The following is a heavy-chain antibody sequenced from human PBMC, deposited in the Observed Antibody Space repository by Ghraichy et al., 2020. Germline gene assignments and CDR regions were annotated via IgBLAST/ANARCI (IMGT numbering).Heavy chain of an antibody. D-gene: IGHD6-6*01. CDR2: LGNKASGGTT. V-gene: IGHV3-49*03. CDR3: TRDRSTPPRFDL. J-gene: IGHJ4*02. CDR1: GFTFDDYA. Sequence: GGSLRLSCTASGFTFDDYAVSWFRQTPGKGLEWVAFLGNKASGGTTEYAASVKGRFTISRDDSKIIAYLQMNSLKTGDTGVYYCTRDRSTPPRFDLWGQGTLVTVSS.